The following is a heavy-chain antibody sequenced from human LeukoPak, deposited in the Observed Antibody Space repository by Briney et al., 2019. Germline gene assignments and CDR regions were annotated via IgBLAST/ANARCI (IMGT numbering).Heavy chain of an antibody. CDR3: ARARPEDYYDSWKLYYYYYMDV. D-gene: IGHD3-3*01. CDR1: GFTFSSYW. V-gene: IGHV3-7*01. J-gene: IGHJ6*03. CDR2: IKQDGSEK. Sequence: PGGSLRLSCAASGFTFSSYWMSWVHQAPGKGLEWVANIKQDGSEKYYVDSVKGRFTISRDNAKNSLYLQMNSLRAEDTAVYYCARARPEDYYDSWKLYYYYYMDVWGKGTTVTVSS.